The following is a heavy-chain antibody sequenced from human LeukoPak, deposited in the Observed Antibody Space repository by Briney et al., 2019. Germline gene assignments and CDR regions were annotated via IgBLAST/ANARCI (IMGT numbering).Heavy chain of an antibody. D-gene: IGHD5-18*01. V-gene: IGHV5-51*01. CDR1: GYSFTSYW. CDR3: ARHKYSYGFTHAFDI. J-gene: IGHJ3*02. Sequence: HGESLKISCKGSGYSFTSYWIGWVRQMPGKGLEWMGIIYPGGSDTRYSPSFQGQVTISADKSISTAYLQWSSLKATDTAMYYCARHKYSYGFTHAFDIWGQGTMVTVSS. CDR2: IYPGGSDT.